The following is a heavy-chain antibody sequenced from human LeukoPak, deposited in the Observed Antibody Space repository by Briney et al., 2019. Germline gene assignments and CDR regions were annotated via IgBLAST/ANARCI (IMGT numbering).Heavy chain of an antibody. CDR1: GGSISSSSYY. D-gene: IGHD3-10*01. CDR2: IYYSGST. J-gene: IGHJ4*02. CDR3: ARRRVYYYGSGSYSPFDY. Sequence: SETLSLTCTVSGGSISSSSYYWGWIRQPPGKGLEWIGSIYYSGSTNYNPSLKSRVTISVDTSKNQFSLKLSSVTAADTAVYYCARRRVYYYGSGSYSPFDYWGQGTLVTVSS. V-gene: IGHV4-39*07.